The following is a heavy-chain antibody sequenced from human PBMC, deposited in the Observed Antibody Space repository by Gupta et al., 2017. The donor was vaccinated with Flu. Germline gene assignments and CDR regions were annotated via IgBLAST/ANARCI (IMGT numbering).Heavy chain of an antibody. Sequence: QVHLQESGPGLVKPSPTLSLTCAVSGGSIRGGGYYWSWIRQHPGKGLEWIGYIDYSRSNRYKQHRKRQLPTSADTSNTQFAVILTSVPAADTAVYYCERAKSGYYDQTVDNGGQGILVTVYS. CDR3: ERAKSGYYDQTVDN. CDR1: GGSIRGGGYY. D-gene: IGHD3-22*01. CDR2: IDYSRSN. V-gene: IGHV4-31*11. J-gene: IGHJ4*01.